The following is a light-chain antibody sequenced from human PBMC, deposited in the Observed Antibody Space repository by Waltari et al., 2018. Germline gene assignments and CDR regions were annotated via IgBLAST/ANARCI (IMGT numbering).Light chain of an antibody. CDR1: QSRLHRKCNND. CDR3: IQSLQPLWT. CDR2: LVS. Sequence: QSRLHRKCNNDLDGDVQKPGQSPQLLIYLVSNRASGGPDRFSGGGSGTEFTLRISRVEAEDVGVDYCIQSLQPLWTFGQGPQVEIK. J-gene: IGKJ1*01. V-gene: IGKV2-28*01.